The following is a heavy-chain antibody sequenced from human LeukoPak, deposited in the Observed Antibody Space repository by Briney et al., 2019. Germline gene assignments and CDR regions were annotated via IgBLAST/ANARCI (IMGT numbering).Heavy chain of an antibody. CDR2: ISSSGSTI. Sequence: PGGSLRLSCAASGFTFSSYEMNWVRQAPGKVLKSVSYISSSGSTIYYADSVKGRFTISRDNAKASLYLQMNSLIAEDTAVSYCARSPGLYSYGSVYWGQGTLVTVSS. CDR1: GFTFSSYE. V-gene: IGHV3-48*03. D-gene: IGHD5-18*01. J-gene: IGHJ4*02. CDR3: ARSPGLYSYGSVY.